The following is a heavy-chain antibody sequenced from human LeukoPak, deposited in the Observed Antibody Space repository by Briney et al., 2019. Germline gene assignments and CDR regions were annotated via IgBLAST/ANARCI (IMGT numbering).Heavy chain of an antibody. D-gene: IGHD6-13*01. Sequence: GGSLRLSCAASGFTFITYGMHCVRQAPRKGLGWVAFIRSDGSDKYYADSVKGRFTISRDNSKNTLYLQMNNLRAEDTAVYYCAKDVSYSTSSFDYWGQGTLVSVSS. J-gene: IGHJ4*02. CDR3: AKDVSYSTSSFDY. CDR1: GFTFITYG. CDR2: IRSDGSDK. V-gene: IGHV3-30*02.